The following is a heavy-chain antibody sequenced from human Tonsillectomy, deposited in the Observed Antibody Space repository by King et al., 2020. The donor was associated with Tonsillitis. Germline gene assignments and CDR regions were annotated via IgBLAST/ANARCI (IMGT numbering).Heavy chain of an antibody. Sequence: VQLVESGGVVVQPGGSLRLSCAASGFTFDDYTIHWVRQAPGKGLEWVSLISWDGGSTHYADSVKGRFTISRDNSKNSLYLQINSLRTEDTALYYCAKAKAYGWGTWGHGAFDYWGQGTLVTVSS. V-gene: IGHV3-43*01. CDR1: GFTFDDYT. D-gene: IGHD3-10*01. CDR2: ISWDGGST. J-gene: IGHJ4*02. CDR3: AKAKAYGWGTWGHGAFDY.